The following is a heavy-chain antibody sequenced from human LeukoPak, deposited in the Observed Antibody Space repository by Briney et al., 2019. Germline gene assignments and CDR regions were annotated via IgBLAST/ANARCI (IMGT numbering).Heavy chain of an antibody. CDR3: AKDMGPYSYALDY. V-gene: IGHV3-33*06. D-gene: IGHD5-18*01. CDR1: GFTFSSYG. CDR2: IWYDGSNK. Sequence: GGSLRLSCAASGFTFSSYGMHWVRQAPGKGLEWVAVIWYDGSNKYYAESVKGRFTISRDNSKNTLYLQMNSLRAEDTAVYYCAKDMGPYSYALDYWGQGTLVTVSS. J-gene: IGHJ4*02.